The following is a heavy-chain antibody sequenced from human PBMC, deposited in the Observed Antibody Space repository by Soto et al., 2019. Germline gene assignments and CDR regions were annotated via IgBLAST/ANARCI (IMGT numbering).Heavy chain of an antibody. CDR3: ARDRRQYDFWSGYPLYYFDY. J-gene: IGHJ4*02. V-gene: IGHV1-18*01. CDR2: ISAYNGNT. CDR1: GYTFTSYG. D-gene: IGHD3-3*01. Sequence: ASVKVSCKASGYTFTSYGISWVRQAPGQGLEWMGWISAYNGNTNYAQKLQGRVTMTRDTSASTAYMELSSLRSEDTDVYYCARDRRQYDFWSGYPLYYFDYWGQGTLVTVSS.